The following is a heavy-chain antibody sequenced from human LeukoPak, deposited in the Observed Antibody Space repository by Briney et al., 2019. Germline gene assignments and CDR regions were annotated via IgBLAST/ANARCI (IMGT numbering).Heavy chain of an antibody. D-gene: IGHD1-1*01. V-gene: IGHV3-23*01. CDR3: AKDMRTLDYLHF. CDR2: ISGSGGNT. Sequence: PGGSLRLTCAASGFTFNNYGMSWVRQAPGKGLEWVSGISGSGGNTYYADSVKGRFTISRDNSKKTLYLQMNSLRAEDTAIYYCAKDMRTLDYLHFWDQGTLVTVSS. J-gene: IGHJ4*02. CDR1: GFTFNNYG.